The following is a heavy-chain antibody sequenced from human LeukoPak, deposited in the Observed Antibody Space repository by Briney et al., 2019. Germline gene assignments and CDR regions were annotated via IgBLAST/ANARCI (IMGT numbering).Heavy chain of an antibody. CDR1: GFTFSNYW. J-gene: IGHJ4*02. V-gene: IGHV3-7*01. Sequence: QTGGSLRLSCAASGFTFSNYWMSWVRQAPGKGLEWVSNIKQDGSEKYYVDSVKGRFTISRDNAKNSLYLQMNSLRAEDTAVYYCARDIYYYDSSGYYFPGGSDSWGQGTLVTVSS. D-gene: IGHD3-22*01. CDR3: ARDIYYYDSSGYYFPGGSDS. CDR2: IKQDGSEK.